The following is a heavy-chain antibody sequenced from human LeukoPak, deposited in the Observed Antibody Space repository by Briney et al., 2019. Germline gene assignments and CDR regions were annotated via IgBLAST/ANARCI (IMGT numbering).Heavy chain of an antibody. CDR3: VRVTYYYGSGSHYADY. V-gene: IGHV1-18*01. CDR1: GYNFTNYG. J-gene: IGHJ4*02. Sequence: ASVKVSCKTFGYNFTNYGISWVRQAPGQGLEWMGWISAYNGNTNYAQKLQGRVTMTTDTSTSTAYMELRSLRSDDTAVYYCVRVTYYYGSGSHYADYWGQGTLVTVSS. D-gene: IGHD3-10*01. CDR2: ISAYNGNT.